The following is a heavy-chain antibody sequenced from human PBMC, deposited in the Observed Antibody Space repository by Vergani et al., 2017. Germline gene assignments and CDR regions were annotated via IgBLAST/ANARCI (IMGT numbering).Heavy chain of an antibody. J-gene: IGHJ4*02. D-gene: IGHD3-22*01. CDR2: ISGSGGST. CDR1: GFTFSSYA. V-gene: IGHV3-23*01. Sequence: EVQLLESGGGLVQPGGSLRLSCAASGFTFSSYAMSWVRQAPGKGLEWVSAISGSGGSTYYADSVKGRFTISRDNSKNTLYLQMNSLRAEDTAVYYYAKLVNYDDSSGYIDYWGQGTLVTVSS. CDR3: AKLVNYDDSSGYIDY.